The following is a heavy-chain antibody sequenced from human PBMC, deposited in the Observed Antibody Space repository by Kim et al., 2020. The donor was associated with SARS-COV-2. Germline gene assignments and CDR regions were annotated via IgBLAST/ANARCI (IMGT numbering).Heavy chain of an antibody. J-gene: IGHJ4*02. V-gene: IGHV4-59*01. CDR2: IYYSGST. Sequence: SETLSLTCTVSGGSISSYYWSWIRQPPGKGLEWIGYIYYSGSTNYNPSLKSRVTISVDTSKNQFSLKLSSVTAADTAVYYCARGSTIFGVVIRPFDYWGQGNLVTVSS. CDR1: GGSISSYY. D-gene: IGHD3-3*01. CDR3: ARGSTIFGVVIRPFDY.